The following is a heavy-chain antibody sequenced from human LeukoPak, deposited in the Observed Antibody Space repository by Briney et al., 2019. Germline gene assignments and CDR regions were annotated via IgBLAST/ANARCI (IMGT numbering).Heavy chain of an antibody. J-gene: IGHJ4*02. CDR1: GFTFRSYP. V-gene: IGHV3-30-3*01. CDR3: AREGSSGYYPY. CDR2: ISYDGSEK. Sequence: GGSLRLSCAASGFTFRSYPMHWVRQAPGKGLEWVAVISYDGSEKHYAGPVKGRFTISRDNSKNTLYLQMNSLRAEDTAVYYCAREGSSGYYPYWGQGILVTVSS. D-gene: IGHD3-22*01.